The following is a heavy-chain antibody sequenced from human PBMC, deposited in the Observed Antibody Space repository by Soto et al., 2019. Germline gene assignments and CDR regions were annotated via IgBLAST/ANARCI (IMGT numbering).Heavy chain of an antibody. CDR3: AGHYSSSWVYNY. CDR2: IYYSGST. D-gene: IGHD6-6*01. CDR1: GGSITSAGHY. V-gene: IGHV4-31*03. Sequence: SETLSLTCTVSGGSITSAGHYWSWIRQRPGKGLEWIGIIYYSGSTSYHPPLNSRVTISLDTSKNQFSLKLSSVTAADTAVYYCAGHYSSSWVYNYWGQGTLVTVSS. J-gene: IGHJ4*02.